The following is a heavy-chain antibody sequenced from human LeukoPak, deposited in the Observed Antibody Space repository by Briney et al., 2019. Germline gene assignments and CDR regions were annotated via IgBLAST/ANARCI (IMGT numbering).Heavy chain of an antibody. D-gene: IGHD1-1*01. CDR3: ARENWNGRFDY. CDR1: GFTFSSYS. CDR2: ISSSSSYI. Sequence: NPGGSLRLSCAASGFTFSSYSMSWVRQAPGKGLGWVSSISSSSSYIYYADSVKGRFTISRDNAKNSLYLQMNSLRAEDTAVYYCARENWNGRFDYWGQGTLVTVSS. V-gene: IGHV3-21*01. J-gene: IGHJ4*02.